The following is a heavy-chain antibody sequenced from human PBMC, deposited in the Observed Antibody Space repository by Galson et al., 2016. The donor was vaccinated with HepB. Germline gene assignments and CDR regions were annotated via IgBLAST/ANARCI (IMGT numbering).Heavy chain of an antibody. CDR2: TYSRSKWYN. CDR1: GDSVSNNSAA. Sequence: CAISGDSVSNNSAAWNWIRQSPSRGLEWLGRTYSRSKWYNDYAESLRGRITTNPDTAKNQVSLHLDSVSPDGSAIYYCERDHTAGWFNWIDTWGQGILVTVSS. J-gene: IGHJ5*02. V-gene: IGHV6-1*01. D-gene: IGHD6-19*01. CDR3: ERDHTAGWFNWIDT.